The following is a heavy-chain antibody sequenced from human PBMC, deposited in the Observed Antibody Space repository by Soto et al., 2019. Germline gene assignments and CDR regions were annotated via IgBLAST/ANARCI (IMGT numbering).Heavy chain of an antibody. V-gene: IGHV4-31*03. Sequence: QLQLRESGPGLVQPAQTLSLTCTVAGGSITGGFSYWTWVRQHPGKGLAWVGHIYYSGTAYYNPSLKSRLALSVDPSQNRFSLKLSSVTAADTAIYFCARSLPGGTVFYMDIWGEGTTVTVSS. CDR2: IYYSGTA. CDR3: ARSLPGGTVFYMDI. J-gene: IGHJ6*03. CDR1: GGSITGGFSY. D-gene: IGHD1-26*01.